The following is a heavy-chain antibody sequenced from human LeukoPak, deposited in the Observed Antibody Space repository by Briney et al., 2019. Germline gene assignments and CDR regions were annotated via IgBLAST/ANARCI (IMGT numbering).Heavy chain of an antibody. CDR2: TSSSSSYI. CDR1: GFTFSSYS. V-gene: IGHV3-21*01. J-gene: IGHJ6*02. Sequence: GGSLRLSCAASGFTFSSYSMNWVRQAPGKGLEWVSSTSSSSSYIYYADSVKGRFTISRDNAKNSLYLQISSLRAEDTAVYYCARDLEAYYYDSSGYYWERNSALRDYYGMDVWGQGTTVTVSS. CDR3: ARDLEAYYYDSSGYYWERNSALRDYYGMDV. D-gene: IGHD3-22*01.